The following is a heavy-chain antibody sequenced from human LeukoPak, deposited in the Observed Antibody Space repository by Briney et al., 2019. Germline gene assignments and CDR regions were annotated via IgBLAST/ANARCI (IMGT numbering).Heavy chain of an antibody. J-gene: IGHJ4*02. CDR3: ARGGRVWGYCSSTSCLPTNLDY. Sequence: GALRLSCAASGFTFSSYGMHWVRQAPGKGLEWVAVISYDGSNKYYADSVKGRFTISRDNSKNTLYLQMNSLRAEDTAVYYCARGGRVWGYCSSTSCLPTNLDYWGQGTLVTVSS. D-gene: IGHD2-2*01. V-gene: IGHV3-30*03. CDR1: GFTFSSYG. CDR2: ISYDGSNK.